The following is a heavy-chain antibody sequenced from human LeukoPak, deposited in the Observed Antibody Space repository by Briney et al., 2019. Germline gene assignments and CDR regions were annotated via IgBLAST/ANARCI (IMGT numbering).Heavy chain of an antibody. J-gene: IGHJ5*02. CDR3: ARRQGYCTNGVCYTYGFFDP. CDR1: GFSFRNYW. V-gene: IGHV4-34*01. Sequence: PGGSLRLSCAASGFSFRNYWMGWVRQAPGKGLEWIGEINHSGSTNYNPSLKNRVTLSVDTSKNQFSLKLSSVTAADTAVYYCARRQGYCTNGVCYTYGFFDPWGQGTLVTVSS. CDR2: INHSGST. D-gene: IGHD2-8*01.